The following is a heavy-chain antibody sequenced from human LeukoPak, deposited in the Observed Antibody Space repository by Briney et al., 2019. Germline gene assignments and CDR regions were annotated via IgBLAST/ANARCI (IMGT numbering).Heavy chain of an antibody. D-gene: IGHD1-26*01. J-gene: IGHJ4*02. CDR1: GFTFSNYA. V-gene: IGHV3-23*01. CDR3: ASPSRGSYSPFDY. CDR2: ISGSGGST. Sequence: GGSLRLSCAASGFTFSNYAMSWVRQAPGKGLEWVSGISGSGGSTYYADSVKGRFTISRDNSKNTLYLQMNSLRAEDTAVYYCASPSRGSYSPFDYWGQGTLVTVSS.